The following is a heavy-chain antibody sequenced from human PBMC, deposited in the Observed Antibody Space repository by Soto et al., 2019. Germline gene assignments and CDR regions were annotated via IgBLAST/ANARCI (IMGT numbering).Heavy chain of an antibody. J-gene: IGHJ6*02. CDR3: ARYANYYDSSGYYNPARYYYYGMDV. D-gene: IGHD3-22*01. CDR1: GGTFSSYA. Sequence: VKVSCKASGGTFSSYAISWGRQAPGQGLEWMGGIIPIFGTANYAQKFQGRVTITADESTSTAYMELSSLRSEDTAVYYCARYANYYDSSGYYNPARYYYYGMDVWGQGTTVTVSS. CDR2: IIPIFGTA. V-gene: IGHV1-69*13.